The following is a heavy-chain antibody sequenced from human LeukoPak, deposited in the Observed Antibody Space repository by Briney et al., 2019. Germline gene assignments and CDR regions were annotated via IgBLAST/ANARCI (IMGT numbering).Heavy chain of an antibody. CDR3: ARDRGERGAAIDY. J-gene: IGHJ4*02. D-gene: IGHD6-25*01. CDR1: GDSIGTSC. Sequence: SQSLSPTRTLSGDSIGTSCCSWIRQPPRKGLEWVGYIYDSGSTNYNPSLKSRATISVDTSKKQFSLKLNSVTAAATAVYYSARDRGERGAAIDYWGQGTLVTVSP. V-gene: IGHV4-59*01. CDR2: IYDSGST.